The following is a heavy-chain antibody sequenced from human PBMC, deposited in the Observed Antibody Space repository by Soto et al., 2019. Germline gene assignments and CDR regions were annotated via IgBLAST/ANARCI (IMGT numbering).Heavy chain of an antibody. CDR3: AVRLPWRDYKGVYYGVDV. J-gene: IGHJ6*02. V-gene: IGHV4-30-2*01. Sequence: SETLSLTCDVSGYPITGDGYSCSWIRQPPGKGLEWIGCISHSVTTYYNPSLKSRVTIPVDPSKNQFSLRLTSVTAADTAVYYCAVRLPWRDYKGVYYGVDVWGQGTPVTVSS. CDR2: ISHSVTT. CDR1: GYPITGDGYS. D-gene: IGHD4-4*01.